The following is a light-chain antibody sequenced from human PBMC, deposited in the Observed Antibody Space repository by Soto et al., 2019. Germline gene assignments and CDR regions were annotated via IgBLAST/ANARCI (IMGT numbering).Light chain of an antibody. V-gene: IGLV1-40*01. J-gene: IGLJ2*01. CDR2: GNS. CDR3: SSYAGSNNVV. CDR1: SSNIGAGYD. Sequence: QSVLTQPPSVSGAPGQRVTISCSGSSSNIGAGYDVNWYRQLPGTAPKLLIYGNSDRPSGVPDRFSGSKSGTSASLAITGLQAEDEADYFCSSYAGSNNVVFGGGTKVTVL.